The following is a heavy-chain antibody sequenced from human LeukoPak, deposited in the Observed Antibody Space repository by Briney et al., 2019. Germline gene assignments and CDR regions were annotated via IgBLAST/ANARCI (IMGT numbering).Heavy chain of an antibody. V-gene: IGHV3-15*01. CDR3: ITPRYYYDSSGYLN. D-gene: IGHD3-22*01. CDR1: GFTFSNAW. Sequence: GGSLRLSCEASGFTFSNAWMSWVRQAPGKGVEWVGRIKSKSDGGTKDYAAPVKGRFTISRDDSKNTLYLQMNSLKTEDTAVYYCITPRYYYDSSGYLNWGQGTLVTVSS. CDR2: IKSKSDGGTK. J-gene: IGHJ4*02.